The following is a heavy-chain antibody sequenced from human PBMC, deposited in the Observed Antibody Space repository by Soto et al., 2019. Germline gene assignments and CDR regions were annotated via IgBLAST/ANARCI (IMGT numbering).Heavy chain of an antibody. V-gene: IGHV3-23*01. Sequence: EVQLLESGGDSVQPGGSVRLSCAGSGFTFINYAMNWVRQAPGKGLEWVSTISGGGDATFFADSVRGRFAVSRDNSKNTAYLQVTSLSPEDAAVYYCAKGKPGASGLTSPTFDSWGQGTLVTVSS. CDR1: GFTFINYA. D-gene: IGHD3-10*01. J-gene: IGHJ4*02. CDR2: ISGGGDAT. CDR3: AKGKPGASGLTSPTFDS.